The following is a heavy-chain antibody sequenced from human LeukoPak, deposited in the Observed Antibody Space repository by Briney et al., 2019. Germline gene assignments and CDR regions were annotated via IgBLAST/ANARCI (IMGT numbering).Heavy chain of an antibody. V-gene: IGHV1-18*01. CDR2: INIYNGDT. Sequence: ASVKVSCKASGYTFTRYGLSWVRQAPGQGLEWIGWINIYNGDTHYAQKLQGRVTMTTDTSTSTAYMELRSLRSDDTAVYYCARSPLPAHPHYYVHDYWGQGTLVTVSS. CDR1: GYTFTRYG. D-gene: IGHD3-10*02. CDR3: ARSPLPAHPHYYVHDY. J-gene: IGHJ4*02.